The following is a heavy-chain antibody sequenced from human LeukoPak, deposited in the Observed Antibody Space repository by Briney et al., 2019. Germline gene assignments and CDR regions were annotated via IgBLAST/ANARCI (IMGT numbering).Heavy chain of an antibody. J-gene: IGHJ3*02. D-gene: IGHD3-16*01. CDR1: GGSISSYY. V-gene: IGHV4-59*01. Sequence: SETLSLTCTVSGGSISSYYWSWIRQPPGRGLEWIGYIYYSGSTNYNPFLKSRVTISVDTSKNQFSLKLSSVTAADTAVYYCARVGDLGIWGQGTMVTVSS. CDR3: ARVGDLGI. CDR2: IYYSGST.